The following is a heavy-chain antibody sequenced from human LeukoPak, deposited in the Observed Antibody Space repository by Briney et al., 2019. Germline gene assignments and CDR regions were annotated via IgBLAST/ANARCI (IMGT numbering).Heavy chain of an antibody. CDR2: INSDGSST. Sequence: GGSLRLSCAASGFTFSSNWMHWGRQAPGKGLVWVSRINSDGSSTSYADSVKGRFTISRDNAKNTLYLQMNSLRAEDTAVYYCARGRITSRQIDYWGQGTPVTVSS. D-gene: IGHD3-10*01. CDR1: GFTFSSNW. V-gene: IGHV3-74*01. J-gene: IGHJ4*02. CDR3: ARGRITSRQIDY.